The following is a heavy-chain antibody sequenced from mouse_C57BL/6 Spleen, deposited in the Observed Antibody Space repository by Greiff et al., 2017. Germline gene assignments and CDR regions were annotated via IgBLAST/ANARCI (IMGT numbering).Heavy chain of an antibody. CDR3: ARGDDYDFAY. J-gene: IGHJ3*01. Sequence: QVQLKESGAELVKPGASVKISCKASGYAFSSYWMNWVKQRPGKGLEWIGQIYPGDGDTNYNGKFKGKATLTADKSSSTAYMQLSSLTSEDSAVYFCARGDDYDFAYWGQGTLVTVSA. CDR1: GYAFSSYW. V-gene: IGHV1-80*01. CDR2: IYPGDGDT. D-gene: IGHD2-4*01.